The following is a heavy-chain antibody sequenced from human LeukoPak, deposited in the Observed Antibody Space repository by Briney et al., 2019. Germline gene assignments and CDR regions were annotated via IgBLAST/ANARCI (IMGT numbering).Heavy chain of an antibody. V-gene: IGHV3-23*01. CDR1: GVTFSSYA. Sequence: GGSLRLSCAASGVTFSSYAMNWVRQAPGKGLEWVSAISGSGGNTYYADSMKGRFTISRDNSKNTLYLQMNTLRAEDTAVYYCAKDGNNDFWSGYYYYLDYWGQGTLVTVSS. D-gene: IGHD3-3*01. CDR3: AKDGNNDFWSGYYYYLDY. CDR2: ISGSGGNT. J-gene: IGHJ4*02.